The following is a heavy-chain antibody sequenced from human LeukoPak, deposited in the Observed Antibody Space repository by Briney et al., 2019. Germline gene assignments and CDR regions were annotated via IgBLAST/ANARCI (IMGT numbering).Heavy chain of an antibody. CDR3: ARQLGAQVFGVVILPYYYYYYMDV. CDR2: ISSSSSYI. D-gene: IGHD3-3*01. V-gene: IGHV3-21*01. Sequence: PGGSLRLSCAASGFTFSSYSMNWVRQAPGKGLEWVSSISSSSSYIYYADSVKGRFTISRDNAKNSLYLQMNSLRAEDTAVYYCARQLGAQVFGVVILPYYYYYYMDVWGKGTTVTVSS. J-gene: IGHJ6*03. CDR1: GFTFSSYS.